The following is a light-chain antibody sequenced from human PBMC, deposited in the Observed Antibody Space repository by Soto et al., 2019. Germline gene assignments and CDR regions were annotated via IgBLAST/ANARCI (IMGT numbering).Light chain of an antibody. V-gene: IGKV2-24*01. J-gene: IGKJ2*01. CDR1: QSLVHSDGNTY. Sequence: DIVLTPTPLSSPVTLGQPASISCRSSQSLVHSDGNTYLSWLQQRPGQPPRLLIYMMSNQFSGDPDRFGGSGAGTDFTRKISRVEAEDVAVSDCMQATQPYTFGQGTKLEIK. CDR3: MQATQPYT. CDR2: MMS.